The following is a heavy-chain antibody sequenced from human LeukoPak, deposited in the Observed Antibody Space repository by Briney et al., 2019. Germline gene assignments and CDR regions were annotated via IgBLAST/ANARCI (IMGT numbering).Heavy chain of an antibody. D-gene: IGHD3-22*01. CDR1: GXTFSSYA. Sequence: GGSLRLSCAASGXTFSSYAMSWVRQAPGKGLEWVSVFSGSGGTTYYADSVKGRFTISRDNSKNTLYLQMNSLRAEDTAVYYCAKGDSSGYRGYFDYWGQGTLVTVSS. CDR3: AKGDSSGYRGYFDY. J-gene: IGHJ4*02. V-gene: IGHV3-23*01. CDR2: FSGSGGTT.